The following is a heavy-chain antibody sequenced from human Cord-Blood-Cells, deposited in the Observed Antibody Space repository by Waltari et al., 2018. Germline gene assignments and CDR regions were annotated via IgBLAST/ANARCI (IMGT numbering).Heavy chain of an antibody. CDR2: MNPNSGNT. D-gene: IGHD3-3*01. CDR1: GYTFTSSD. V-gene: IGHV1-8*03. CDR3: ARTYTTFWSGYQIFDY. J-gene: IGHJ4*02. Sequence: QVQLVQSGAEVKKPGASVKVSCKASGYTFTSSDIHWVRQATGQGLEWMGWMNPNSGNTGYAQKFQGRVTITRNTSISTAYMELSSLRSEDTAVYYCARTYTTFWSGYQIFDYWGQGTLVTVSS.